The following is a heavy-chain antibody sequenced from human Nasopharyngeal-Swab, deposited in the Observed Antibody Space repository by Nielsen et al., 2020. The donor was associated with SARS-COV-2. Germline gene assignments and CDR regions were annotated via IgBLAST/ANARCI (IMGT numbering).Heavy chain of an antibody. Sequence: ASVKVSCKASGYTFTSYAMHWVRQAPGQRLEWMGWINAGNGNTKYSQKFQGRVTITRDTSASTAYMELSSLRSEDTAVYYCARDKRIYFDSSGHLDCWGQGTLVTVSS. V-gene: IGHV1-3*01. CDR1: GYTFTSYA. CDR3: ARDKRIYFDSSGHLDC. CDR2: INAGNGNT. J-gene: IGHJ4*02. D-gene: IGHD3-22*01.